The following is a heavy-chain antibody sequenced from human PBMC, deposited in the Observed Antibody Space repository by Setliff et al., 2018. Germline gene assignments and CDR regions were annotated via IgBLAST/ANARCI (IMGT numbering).Heavy chain of an antibody. CDR2: INPNSGDT. CDR3: VRSGKFGMRFWFDQ. J-gene: IGHJ5*02. V-gene: IGHV1-2*02. Sequence: GASVKVSCKASGYTFTGYYMHWVRQAPGQGLEWMGWINPNSGDTHSAQKFQGRVTMTRDTSINTAYMELSSLTSDDTACYYCVRSGKFGMRFWFDQWGLGTLVTVSS. CDR1: GYTFTGYY. D-gene: IGHD1-26*01.